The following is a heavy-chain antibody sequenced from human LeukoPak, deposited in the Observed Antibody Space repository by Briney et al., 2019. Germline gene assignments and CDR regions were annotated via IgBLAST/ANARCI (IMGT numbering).Heavy chain of an antibody. CDR3: ATDHSMANTAWWFDP. CDR2: INPSGTGT. J-gene: IGHJ5*02. Sequence: ASVKVSCKASGYTITNNYMHWARQAPGQGLEWMGVINPSGTGTSYAQKFQGRVTMTRDTSTSTVYMELSSLRSEDTAFYYCATDHSMANTAWWFDPWGQGTLVAVSS. CDR1: GYTITNNY. V-gene: IGHV1-46*01. D-gene: IGHD5-24*01.